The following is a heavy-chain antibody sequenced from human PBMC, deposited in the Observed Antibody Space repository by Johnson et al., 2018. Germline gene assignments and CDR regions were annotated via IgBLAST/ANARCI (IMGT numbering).Heavy chain of an antibody. V-gene: IGHV3-23*01. CDR1: GFTFSSYA. CDR2: ISGSGGST. J-gene: IGHJ3*02. CDR3: TSDPDLSSGGGDDAFDI. Sequence: VQLWESGGGLVQPGGSLRLSCAASGFTFSSYAMSWVRQAPGKGLEWVSAISGSGGSTYYAASVKGRFTISRDNSKNTLYLQMNSLRAEDTAVYYCTSDPDLSSGGGDDAFDIWGQGAMVTVSS. D-gene: IGHD2-15*01.